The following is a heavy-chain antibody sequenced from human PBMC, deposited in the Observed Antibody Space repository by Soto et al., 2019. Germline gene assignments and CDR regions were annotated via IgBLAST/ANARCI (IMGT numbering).Heavy chain of an antibody. J-gene: IGHJ6*03. D-gene: IGHD6-19*01. CDR2: IYYSGST. CDR1: GGSISSYY. V-gene: IGHV4-59*01. Sequence: PSETLSLTCTVSGGSISSYYWSWIRQPPGKGLEWIGYIYYSGSTNYNPSLKSRVTISVDTSKNQFSLKLSSVTAADTAVYYCARVEIAVAGIGIDYMEVWGKGTTVTVSS. CDR3: ARVEIAVAGIGIDYMEV.